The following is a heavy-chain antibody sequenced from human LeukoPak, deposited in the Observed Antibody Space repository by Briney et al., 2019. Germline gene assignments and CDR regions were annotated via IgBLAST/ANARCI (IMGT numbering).Heavy chain of an antibody. CDR1: GFSFSDYY. CDR3: AGGPQIRVSDY. J-gene: IGHJ4*02. CDR2: ISGNSVYM. D-gene: IGHD3-10*01. Sequence: GGSLRLSCAASGFSFSDYYMGSIRQAPGKGLEWLSYISGNSVYMNYADSVKGRFTISRDNAKNSLYLQMNSLRVEDTAVYFCAGGPQIRVSDYWGQGTLVTVSS. V-gene: IGHV3-11*06.